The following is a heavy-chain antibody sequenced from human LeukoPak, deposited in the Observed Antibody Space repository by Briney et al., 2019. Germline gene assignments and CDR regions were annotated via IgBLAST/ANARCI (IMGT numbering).Heavy chain of an antibody. J-gene: IGHJ5*02. Sequence: SETLSLTCTVSGGSISGYYWSWVRQPPGKGLEWIGYIHYSWSTNYNPSLKSRVTISLDTSKNQFSLKLTSVTAADTAVYYCAREGQWLPDWFDPWGQGTLVTVSS. CDR3: AREGQWLPDWFDP. CDR2: IHYSWST. D-gene: IGHD6-19*01. CDR1: GGSISGYY. V-gene: IGHV4-59*01.